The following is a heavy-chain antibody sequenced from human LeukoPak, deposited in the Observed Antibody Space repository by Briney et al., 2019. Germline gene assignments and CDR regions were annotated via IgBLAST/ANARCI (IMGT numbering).Heavy chain of an antibody. Sequence: GGSLRLSCAASEFVLSDYYMSWIRQAPGKGLEWISYISSGGSTISYADSVRGRFTISRDNAKNSLYLQMNSLRAEDTAVYYCAREMEGDYGSGTFFDHWGQGDMVTVSS. CDR1: EFVLSDYY. V-gene: IGHV3-11*01. D-gene: IGHD3-10*01. J-gene: IGHJ4*02. CDR2: ISSGGSTI. CDR3: AREMEGDYGSGTFFDH.